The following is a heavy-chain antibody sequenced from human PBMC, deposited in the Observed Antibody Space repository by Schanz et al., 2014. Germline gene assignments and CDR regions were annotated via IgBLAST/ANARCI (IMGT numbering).Heavy chain of an antibody. CDR2: IWYDGNNK. CDR3: AKASSGSYRNVYFDN. J-gene: IGHJ4*02. V-gene: IGHV3-33*06. CDR1: GFTFSSYG. D-gene: IGHD1-26*01. Sequence: QVQLVESGGGVVQPGRSLRLSCAASGFTFSSYGMHWVRQAPGKGLEWVAVIWYDGNNKFYADSVKGRFIISKHNYKNTLYLQMNSLRVEDTALYYCAKASSGSYRNVYFDNWGQGTLVTVSS.